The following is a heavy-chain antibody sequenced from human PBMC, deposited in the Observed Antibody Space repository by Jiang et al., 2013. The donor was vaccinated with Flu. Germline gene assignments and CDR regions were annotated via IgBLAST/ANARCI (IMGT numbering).Heavy chain of an antibody. CDR2: IGGRHGVT. CDR3: ANDIDDDSGTWFDF. J-gene: IGHJ4*02. D-gene: IGHD4-17*01. Sequence: VQLLESGGGLVQPGGSLRLSCAASGFNFNNYALHWVRQAPGKGLEWVSGIGGRHGVTYYADSVKGRFTISRDDHKNTLYLHMDNLRAEDTALYYCANDIDDDSGTWFDFWGQGALVTVSS. CDR1: GFNFNNYA. V-gene: IGHV3-23*01.